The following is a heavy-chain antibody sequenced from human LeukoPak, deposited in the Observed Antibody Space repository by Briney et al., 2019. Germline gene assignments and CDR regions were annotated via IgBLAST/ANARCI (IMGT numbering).Heavy chain of an antibody. CDR1: GFTFSSYS. CDR2: ISSSSSYI. V-gene: IGHV3-21*01. J-gene: IGHJ4*02. Sequence: GSLRLSCAASGFTFSSYSMNWVRQAPGKGLEWVSSISSSSSYIYYADSVKGRFTISRDNAKNSLYLQMNSLRAEDTAVYYCARAPSGTAIDFWGQGTLVTVSS. CDR3: ARAPSGTAIDF. D-gene: IGHD1-1*01.